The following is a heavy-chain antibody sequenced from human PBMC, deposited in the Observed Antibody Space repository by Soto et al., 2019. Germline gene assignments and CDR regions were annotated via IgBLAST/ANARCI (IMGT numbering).Heavy chain of an antibody. Sequence: XXTLSLPFTVSGGSISSYYWSWILQPPGKGLEWIGYIYYSGSTNYNPSLKSRVTISVDTSKNQFSLKLSSVTAADTDVYYCARDLVITTTMYYYYGMDVWGQGTTVTVSS. CDR1: GGSISSYY. D-gene: IGHD3-10*01. J-gene: IGHJ6*02. V-gene: IGHV4-59*01. CDR3: ARDLVITTTMYYYYGMDV. CDR2: IYYSGST.